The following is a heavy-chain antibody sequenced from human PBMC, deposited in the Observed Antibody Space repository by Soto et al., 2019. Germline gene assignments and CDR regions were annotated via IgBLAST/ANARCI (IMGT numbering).Heavy chain of an antibody. J-gene: IGHJ4*02. CDR1: GYSFTSYW. V-gene: IGHV5-51*01. CDR3: ARTEYDILTGYYYFDY. Sequence: GESLKISCKGSGYSFTSYWIGWVRQMPGKGLEWMGIIYPGDSDTRYSPSFQGQVTISADKSISTAYLQWSSLKASDTAMYYCARTEYDILTGYYYFDYWGQGTLVTVSS. D-gene: IGHD3-9*01. CDR2: IYPGDSDT.